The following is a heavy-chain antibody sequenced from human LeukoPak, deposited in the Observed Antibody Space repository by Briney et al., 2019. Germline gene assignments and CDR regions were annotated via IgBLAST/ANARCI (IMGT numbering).Heavy chain of an antibody. CDR3: ARAPRVERKYYYYYYMDV. D-gene: IGHD1-1*01. J-gene: IGHJ6*03. V-gene: IGHV3-53*01. Sequence: GGSLRLSCAASGFTVSSNYMGWVRQAPGKGLEWVSVIYSGGSTYYADSVKGRFTISRDNSKNTLYLQMNSLRAEDTAVYYCARAPRVERKYYYYYYMDVWGKGTTVTVSS. CDR2: IYSGGST. CDR1: GFTVSSNY.